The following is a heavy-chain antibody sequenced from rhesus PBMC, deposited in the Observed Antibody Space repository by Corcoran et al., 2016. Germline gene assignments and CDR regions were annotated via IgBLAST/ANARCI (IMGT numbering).Heavy chain of an antibody. CDR2: IGGRSGTA. V-gene: IGHV4-165*02. Sequence: QVQLLESGPGLVKPSETLSLTCTVSGCSMDDYSWNWIRQSPGKGLEWFGYIGGRSGTASYNPSLESRVTFSSDTSKNQFSLRLTSVTAADTAIYYCARHISGSYFDYWGQGVMVTVSS. CDR3: ARHISGSYFDY. J-gene: IGHJ4*01. CDR1: GCSMDDYS.